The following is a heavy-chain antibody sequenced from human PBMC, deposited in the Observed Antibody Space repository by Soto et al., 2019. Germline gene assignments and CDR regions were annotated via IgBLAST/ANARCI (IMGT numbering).Heavy chain of an antibody. CDR1: GFTFSNAW. J-gene: IGHJ4*02. Sequence: EVQLVESGGGLVKPGGSLRLSCAASGFTFSNAWMSWVRQAPGKGLEWVGRIKSKTDGGTTDYAAPVKGRFTISRDDSKNTLYLKMNSLKTEDTAVYYCTTVEGQWLAVDYWGQGTLVTVSS. D-gene: IGHD6-19*01. V-gene: IGHV3-15*01. CDR2: IKSKTDGGTT. CDR3: TTVEGQWLAVDY.